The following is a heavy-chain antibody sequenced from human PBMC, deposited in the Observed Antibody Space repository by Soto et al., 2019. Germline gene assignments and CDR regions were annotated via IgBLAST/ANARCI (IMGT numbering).Heavy chain of an antibody. CDR3: ARDPDRWLQPRHNRSDP. J-gene: IGHJ5*02. V-gene: IGHV1-18*01. CDR2: ISAYNGNT. CDR1: GYAVTSCG. D-gene: IGHD5-12*01. Sequence: GASVQVSCKGSGYAVTSCGISWGRQAHGHALEWMGCISAYNGNTNYAQNPQGRVTMPTDTATSTADMELRSLRSDDTAVYDCARDPDRWLQPRHNRSDPWGQGTLDTVCS.